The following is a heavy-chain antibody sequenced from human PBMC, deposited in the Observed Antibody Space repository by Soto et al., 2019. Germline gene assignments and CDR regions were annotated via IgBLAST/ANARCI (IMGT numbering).Heavy chain of an antibody. V-gene: IGHV3-23*01. J-gene: IGHJ4*02. Sequence: EVQLLESGGGLVQPGGSLRLSCAASGFTFSSYAMNWVRQAPGKGLEWVSVISGSGGSTYYADSVKGRFTISRDNYKNTLYLQMNSLRAEDTAVYYCARRSSSWYFDYWGQGTLVTVSS. CDR1: GFTFSSYA. CDR2: ISGSGGST. D-gene: IGHD6-13*01. CDR3: ARRSSSWYFDY.